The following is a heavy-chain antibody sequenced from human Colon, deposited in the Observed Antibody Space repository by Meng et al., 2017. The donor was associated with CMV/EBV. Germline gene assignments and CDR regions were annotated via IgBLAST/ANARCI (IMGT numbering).Heavy chain of an antibody. Sequence: ASVKVSCKASGYTFTGYYMHWVRQAPGQGLEWMGWINPNTGGTNYAQKFQGRVTVTRDTSISTSYMELSRLISDDTAVYYCAKDLTGVSEGYWGQGTLVTVSS. CDR3: AKDLTGVSEGY. V-gene: IGHV1-2*02. J-gene: IGHJ4*02. D-gene: IGHD1-20*01. CDR1: GYTFTGYY. CDR2: INPNTGGT.